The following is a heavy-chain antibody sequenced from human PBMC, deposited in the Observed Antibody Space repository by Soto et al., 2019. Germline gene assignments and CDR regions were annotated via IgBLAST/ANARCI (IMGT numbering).Heavy chain of an antibody. V-gene: IGHV3-48*01. CDR3: ARGYYDFWSGYSANGY. CDR2: ISSSSSTI. D-gene: IGHD3-3*01. Sequence: GGSLRLCWAASGFTFSSYSVNWVRQAPGKGLEWVSYISSSSSTIYYADSVKGRFTISRDNAKNSLYLQMNSLRAEDTAVYYCARGYYDFWSGYSANGYWGQGTLVTVSS. J-gene: IGHJ4*02. CDR1: GFTFSSYS.